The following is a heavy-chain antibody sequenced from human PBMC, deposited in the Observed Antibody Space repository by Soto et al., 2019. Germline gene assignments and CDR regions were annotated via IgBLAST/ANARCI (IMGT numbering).Heavy chain of an antibody. J-gene: IGHJ4*02. Sequence: QVHLVQSGAEVKKPGASVKVSCKASGYTFTSYGITWVRQAPGQGLEWMGWISAHNGNTDYAQKLQGRVIVTRDTSSSTAYMELRSLRSDDTAVYYCARGRYGDYWGQGALVTVSS. CDR3: ARGRYGDY. CDR1: GYTFTSYG. V-gene: IGHV1-18*01. CDR2: ISAHNGNT. D-gene: IGHD1-1*01.